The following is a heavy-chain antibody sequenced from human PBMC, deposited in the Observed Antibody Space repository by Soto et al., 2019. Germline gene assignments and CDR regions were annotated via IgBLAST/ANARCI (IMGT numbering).Heavy chain of an antibody. J-gene: IGHJ6*02. V-gene: IGHV1-69*13. CDR1: GGTFSSYA. CDR3: ARDPWGDGYYYYYGMDV. Sequence: SVKVSCKASGGTFSSYAISWVRQAPGQGLEWMGGIIPIFGTANYAQKLQGRVTITADESTSTAYMELSSLRSEDTAVYYCARDPWGDGYYYYYGMDVWGQGTTVTVSS. D-gene: IGHD2-21*02. CDR2: IIPIFGTA.